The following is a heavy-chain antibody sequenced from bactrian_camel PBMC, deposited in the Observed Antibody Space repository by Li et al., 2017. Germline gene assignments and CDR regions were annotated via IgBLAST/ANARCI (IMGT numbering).Heavy chain of an antibody. V-gene: IGHV3S53*01. CDR3: AAAGEYMSLRLDPRRYKY. Sequence: HVQLVESGGGSVQAGGSLTLSCAGTGIHLSSAFCMGWFRQVPGKEREGVAAIDSDGASIYLDSMKGRFIISRDSAKNTVDLQMHNLKPEDTAMYYCAAAGEYMSLRLDPRRYKYWGQGTQVTVS. J-gene: IGHJ4*01. CDR1: GIHLSSAFC. CDR2: IDSDGAS. D-gene: IGHD8*01.